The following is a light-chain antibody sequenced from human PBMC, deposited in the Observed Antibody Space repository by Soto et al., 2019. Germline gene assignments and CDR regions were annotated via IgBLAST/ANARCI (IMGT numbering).Light chain of an antibody. V-gene: IGKV1-5*03. Sequence: DIPTSQSPSTLSASVGDRVTINCRASQSISSWLAWYQQKPGKAPKLLIYKASTLKSGVPSRFSGSGSGTEFTLTISSLQPDDFATYYCQHYNSYSEAFGQGTKVDIK. CDR1: QSISSW. J-gene: IGKJ1*01. CDR2: KAS. CDR3: QHYNSYSEA.